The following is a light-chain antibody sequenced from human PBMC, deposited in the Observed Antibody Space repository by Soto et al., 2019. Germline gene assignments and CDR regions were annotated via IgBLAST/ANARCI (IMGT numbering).Light chain of an antibody. Sequence: QSVLTQPASVSGSPGQPITISCTGTSSDIGSYNLVSWYQHHPGKAPKLMIYEVSKRPSGVSSRFSGSKSGNTASLTISGLQADDEADYYCCAYAGISAYVIFGGGTQLTVL. CDR2: EVS. CDR3: CAYAGISAYVI. J-gene: IGLJ2*01. CDR1: SSDIGSYNL. V-gene: IGLV2-23*02.